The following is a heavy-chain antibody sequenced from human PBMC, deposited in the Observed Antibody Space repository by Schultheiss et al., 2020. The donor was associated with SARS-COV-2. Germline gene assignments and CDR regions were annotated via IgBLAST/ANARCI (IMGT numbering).Heavy chain of an antibody. V-gene: IGHV1-2*02. Sequence: ASVKVSCKASGYTFKTYAMSWVRQAPGQGLEWMGWINPNSGGTNYAQKFQGRVTMTRDTSISTAYMELSRLRSDDTAVYYCARCNYDFWSGYYYGMDVWGQGTTVTVSS. D-gene: IGHD3-3*01. CDR2: INPNSGGT. CDR1: GYTFKTYA. J-gene: IGHJ6*02. CDR3: ARCNYDFWSGYYYGMDV.